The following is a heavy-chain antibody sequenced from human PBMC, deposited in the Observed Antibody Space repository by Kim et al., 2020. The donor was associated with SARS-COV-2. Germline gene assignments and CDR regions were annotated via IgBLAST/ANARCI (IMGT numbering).Heavy chain of an antibody. Sequence: ESRYGPSCQGQVTISADKSISTAYLQWSSLKASDTAMYYCARRNGNYFDYWGQGTLVTVAS. CDR3: ARRNGNYFDY. D-gene: IGHD4-4*01. V-gene: IGHV5-51*01. CDR2: ES. J-gene: IGHJ4*02.